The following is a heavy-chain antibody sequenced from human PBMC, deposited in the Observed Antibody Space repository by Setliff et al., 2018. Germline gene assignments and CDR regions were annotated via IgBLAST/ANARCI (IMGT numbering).Heavy chain of an antibody. D-gene: IGHD2-2*01. V-gene: IGHV4-34*01. CDR1: GGSFSGYY. J-gene: IGHJ5*02. CDR2: INHTGST. Sequence: SETLSLTCAVYGGSFSGYYWSWIRQPPGKGLEWIGEINHTGSTNSSPSLKSRVTISVDTSKNQLSLKLTSVTAADTAVYYCARGYCSSPSCFFAGWFDPWGQGTLVTVSS. CDR3: ARGYCSSPSCFFAGWFDP.